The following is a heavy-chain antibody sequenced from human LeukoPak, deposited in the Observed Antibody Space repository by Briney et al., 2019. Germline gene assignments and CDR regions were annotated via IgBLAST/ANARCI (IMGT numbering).Heavy chain of an antibody. CDR1: GCSISSYY. Sequence: PSETLSLTCTVSGCSISSYYWSWIRQPPGKGLEWIGYIYYSGSTNYNPSLKSRVTISVDTSTNQFSLKLSSVTASNTAVYYCASYCRSTSGHFFHHWGQGTLVTVPS. J-gene: IGHJ1*01. V-gene: IGHV4-59*01. CDR2: IYYSGST. CDR3: ASYCRSTSGHFFHH. D-gene: IGHD2-2*01.